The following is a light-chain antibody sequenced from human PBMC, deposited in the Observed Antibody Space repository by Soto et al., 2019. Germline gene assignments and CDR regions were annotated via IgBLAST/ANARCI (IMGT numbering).Light chain of an antibody. J-gene: IGKJ1*01. CDR2: DAS. CDR1: QSISSW. V-gene: IGKV1-5*01. Sequence: DIQMTQSPSTLSASVGDRVTITCRASQSISSWLAWYQQKPGKAPKLLIYDASSLESGVPSRFSGSGSATEFTLTISSLQPDAFATYCCQHYNSYPWAFGQGTKVEIK. CDR3: QHYNSYPWA.